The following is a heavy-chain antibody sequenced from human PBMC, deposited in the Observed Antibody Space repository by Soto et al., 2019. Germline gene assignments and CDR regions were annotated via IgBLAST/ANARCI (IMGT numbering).Heavy chain of an antibody. V-gene: IGHV5-51*01. CDR3: ARRPPHYMMVRYAFDI. D-gene: IGHD3-10*01. Sequence: GESLKISCKGSGYSFTSYWIGWVRQMPGKGLEWMGIIYPGDSDTRYSPSFQGQVTISADKSISTAYLQWSSLKASDTAMYYCARRPPHYMMVRYAFDIWGQGTMVTVSS. CDR1: GYSFTSYW. CDR2: IYPGDSDT. J-gene: IGHJ3*02.